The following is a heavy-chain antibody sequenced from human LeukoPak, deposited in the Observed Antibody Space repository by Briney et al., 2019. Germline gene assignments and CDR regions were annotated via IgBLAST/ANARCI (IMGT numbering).Heavy chain of an antibody. CDR2: INHSGST. CDR1: GGSFSGYY. J-gene: IGHJ4*02. CDR3: VMGMTTVTPLYY. V-gene: IGHV4-34*01. Sequence: SETLSLTCAVYGGSFSGYYWSWVRQPPGKGLEWIGEINHSGSTNSNPSPKSRITISVDTSKNQFTLKLRSVTAADTAVYYFVMGMTTVTPLYYSGEGTLVTASS. D-gene: IGHD4-17*01.